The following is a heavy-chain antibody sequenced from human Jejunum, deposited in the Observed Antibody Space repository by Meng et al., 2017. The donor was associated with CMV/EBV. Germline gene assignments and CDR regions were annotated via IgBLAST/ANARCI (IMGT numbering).Heavy chain of an antibody. D-gene: IGHD6-19*01. CDR2: LRDSGANT. CDR1: FSGSG. CDR3: ARALGLGAVMPNYDAFDL. V-gene: IGHV3-23*01. Sequence: FSGSGMSWVRQAPGKGLEWVSALRDSGANTYYAGSVTGRFTISRDNSHNTLYLQMHSLRAEDTAVYYCARALGLGAVMPNYDAFDLWGQGTVVTVSS. J-gene: IGHJ3*01.